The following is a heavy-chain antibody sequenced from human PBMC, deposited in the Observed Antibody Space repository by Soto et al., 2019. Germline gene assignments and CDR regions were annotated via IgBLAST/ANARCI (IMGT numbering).Heavy chain of an antibody. Sequence: VGSLSLSCAASGCTFNNYAMSLVRQAPGKGLEWVSGISASGGRTYYADSVKGRFTVSRDSSKDTLSLQMNSLSAEDTAVYYCAKDPNGDYVGGFEFGGHGTMVTVSS. CDR1: GCTFNNYA. J-gene: IGHJ3*01. CDR3: AKDPNGDYVGGFEF. D-gene: IGHD4-17*01. V-gene: IGHV3-23*01. CDR2: ISASGGRT.